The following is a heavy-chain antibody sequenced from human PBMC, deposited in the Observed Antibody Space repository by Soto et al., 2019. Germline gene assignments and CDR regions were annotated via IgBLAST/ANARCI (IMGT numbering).Heavy chain of an antibody. D-gene: IGHD5-12*01. CDR2: ISSSSSTI. V-gene: IGHV3-48*02. CDR3: VRDRGWTGYDLEY. CDR1: GFTFRTYA. J-gene: IGHJ4*02. Sequence: EVQLVESGGDLVQPGGSLRLSCAASGFTFRTYAMNWVRQVPGKGLEWVSYISSSSSTIYYADSVKGRFTISRDNAKNSLYLQMDSLRDEDTAIYYCVRDRGWTGYDLEYRGQGTLVTVSS.